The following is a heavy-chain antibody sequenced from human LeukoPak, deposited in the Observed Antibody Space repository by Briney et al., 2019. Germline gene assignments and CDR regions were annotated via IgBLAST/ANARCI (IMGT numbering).Heavy chain of an antibody. D-gene: IGHD1-14*01. J-gene: IGHJ4*02. CDR2: TYYRSKWYN. V-gene: IGHV6-1*01. CDR1: GDTVSNKRSA. CDR3: ARVNSWTEEPDTGFDY. Sequence: SQTLSLTCDISGDTVSNKRSAWNWIRQSPSRGLEWLGRTYYRSKWYNDYAVSVKSRITINPDTSKNQFSLQLNSVSPEDTAVYYCARVNSWTEEPDTGFDYWGQGILVTVSS.